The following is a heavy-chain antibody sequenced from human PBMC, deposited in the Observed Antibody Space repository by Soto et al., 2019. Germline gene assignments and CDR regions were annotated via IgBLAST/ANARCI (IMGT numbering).Heavy chain of an antibody. D-gene: IGHD3-22*01. Sequence: EVQLLESGGGLVQPGGSLRLSCAASGFTFSSYAMSWVRQAPGKGVEWVSAISGGGGTTYYANSVKCRFIISRYNPKNTLYLQLKTLKAKDTAVYYRAKDTNGDYYHRGCYYRLRDDYRGQGNLVTVSS. CDR1: GFTFSSYA. J-gene: IGHJ4*02. CDR2: ISGGGGTT. V-gene: IGHV3-23*01. CDR3: AKDTNGDYYHRGCYYRLRDDY.